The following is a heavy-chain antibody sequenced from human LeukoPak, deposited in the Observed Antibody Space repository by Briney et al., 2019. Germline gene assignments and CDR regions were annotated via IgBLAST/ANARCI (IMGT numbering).Heavy chain of an antibody. CDR3: ARLMPMVLTGQRYFYHPLDV. CDR1: GDSVSTKY. V-gene: IGHV4-59*08. J-gene: IGHJ6*04. Sequence: SETLSVTCIVSGDSVSTKYWAWVRQPPGMPLEYVGYVHYSGATDYNPSLRSRLTISMDTSRNIFSLRLSSVTAADTAVYYCARLMPMVLTGQRYFYHPLDVWGKGTTVTVSS. D-gene: IGHD3-9*01. CDR2: VHYSGAT.